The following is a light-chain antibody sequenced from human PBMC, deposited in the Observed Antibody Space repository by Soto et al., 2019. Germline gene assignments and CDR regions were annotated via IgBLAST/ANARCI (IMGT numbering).Light chain of an antibody. CDR1: QSVSSSY. J-gene: IGKJ1*01. Sequence: EIVLTQSPGTLSLSPGERATLSCRASQSVSSSYLAWYQQKPGQAPRLLIYGASSRATGIPDRFSGSGSGTDFTLTISRLEPEYFAVYYCQQYGSSPPMWTFGQGTKVEIK. CDR2: GAS. V-gene: IGKV3-20*01. CDR3: QQYGSSPPMWT.